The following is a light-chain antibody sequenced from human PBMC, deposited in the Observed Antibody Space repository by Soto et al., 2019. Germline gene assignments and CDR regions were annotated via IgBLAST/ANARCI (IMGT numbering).Light chain of an antibody. CDR1: SSDVGGYNY. CDR2: DVS. Sequence: QSALTQPASVSGSPGPSITISCTGTSSDVGGYNYVSWYQQHPGKAPKLMIYDVSNRPSGVSNRLSGSKSGNTASLTISGLQAEDEADYYCSSYTSSSTLLFGGGTQLTVL. J-gene: IGLJ2*01. CDR3: SSYTSSSTLL. V-gene: IGLV2-14*01.